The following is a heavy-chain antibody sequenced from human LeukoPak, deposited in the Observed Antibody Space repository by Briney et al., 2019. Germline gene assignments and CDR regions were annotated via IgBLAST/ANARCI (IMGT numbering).Heavy chain of an antibody. D-gene: IGHD2-15*01. CDR3: ARRFREGNCNVGSSYSFGY. CDR2: ISSSSYSI. Sequence: PGGSLRLSCAVSGFTFSDYGMNWVRQAPGKGLEWVLHISSSSYSIYNADSVKGRFTVSRDNAKKSLYLQINSLRVEDTAVYYCARRFREGNCNVGSSYSFGYWGQGTLVTVSS. J-gene: IGHJ4*02. CDR1: GFTFSDYG. V-gene: IGHV3-48*01.